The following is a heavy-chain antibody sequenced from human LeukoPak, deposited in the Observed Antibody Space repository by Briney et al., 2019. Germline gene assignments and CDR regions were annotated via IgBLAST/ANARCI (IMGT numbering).Heavy chain of an antibody. CDR3: VKEPTERYYIDY. CDR1: GFTCDNYA. J-gene: IGHJ4*02. Sequence: PGGSLRLSCAASGFTCDNYAMHWVRQAPGKGLEWVSGTSWDSGSVEYTDSVKGRFIISRDNAKSSLFLQMSSLRAEDTALYDCVKEPTERYYIDYWGQGTLVTVSS. CDR2: TSWDSGSV. D-gene: IGHD1-1*01. V-gene: IGHV3-9*01.